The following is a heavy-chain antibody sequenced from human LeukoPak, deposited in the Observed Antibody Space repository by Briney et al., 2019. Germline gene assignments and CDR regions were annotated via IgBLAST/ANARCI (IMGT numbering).Heavy chain of an antibody. CDR3: ARDFVAVSGINWFDP. CDR2: IYTSGST. Sequence: SETLSLTCTVSGGSISSYYWSRIRQPAGKGLEWIGRIYTSGSTNYNPSLKSRVTMSVDTSNNQFSLKLSSVTAADTAVYYCARDFVAVSGINWFDPWGQGTLVTVSS. V-gene: IGHV4-4*07. CDR1: GGSISSYY. D-gene: IGHD6-19*01. J-gene: IGHJ5*02.